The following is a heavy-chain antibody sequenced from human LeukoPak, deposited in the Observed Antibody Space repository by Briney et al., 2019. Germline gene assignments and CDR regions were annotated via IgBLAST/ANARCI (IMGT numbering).Heavy chain of an antibody. CDR1: GDSVSSKSAA. Sequence: SQTLALTCAISGDSVSSKSAAWNWIRQSPSRGLEWLGRTYYRSKWFNDYAVSVKGRITVNPDTSKNRFSLQLTSVTPEDTAVYYCAGLSSGIGDFDYWGQGILVTVSS. CDR3: AGLSSGIGDFDY. CDR2: TYYRSKWFN. D-gene: IGHD3-3*01. J-gene: IGHJ4*02. V-gene: IGHV6-1*01.